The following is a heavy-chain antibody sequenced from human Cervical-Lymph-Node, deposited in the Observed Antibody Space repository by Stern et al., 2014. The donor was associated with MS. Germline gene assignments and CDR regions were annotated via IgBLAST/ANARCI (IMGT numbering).Heavy chain of an antibody. CDR3: ASAPRRYCSGGSCYLIGPRAVHLDY. D-gene: IGHD2-15*01. CDR1: GFTFSSYS. V-gene: IGHV3-21*01. J-gene: IGHJ4*02. CDR2: ISSSSSYI. Sequence: EVQLVESGGGLVKPGGSLRLSCAASGFTFSSYSMNWVRQAPGKGLEWVSSISSSSSYIYYADSVKGRFTISRDNAKNSLYLQMNSLRAEDTAVYYCASAPRRYCSGGSCYLIGPRAVHLDYWGQGTLVTVSS.